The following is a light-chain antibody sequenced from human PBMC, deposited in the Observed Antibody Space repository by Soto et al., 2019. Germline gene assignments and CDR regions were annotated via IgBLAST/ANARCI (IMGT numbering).Light chain of an antibody. V-gene: IGKV3-15*01. CDR3: QQYNVWPGWP. J-gene: IGKJ1*01. CDR1: QNIRSH. Sequence: EIVMTQSPATLSVSPGESATLSCRASQNIRSHLAWYQLRPGQAPRLLIYASSTRATGIPARFSGSGSGTEFTLTISSLQSEDFALYFCQQYNVWPGWPFGHGTKVGVK. CDR2: ASS.